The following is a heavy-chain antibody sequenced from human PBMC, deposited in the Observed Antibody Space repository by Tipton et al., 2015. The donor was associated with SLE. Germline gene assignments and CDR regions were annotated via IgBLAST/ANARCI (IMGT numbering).Heavy chain of an antibody. V-gene: IGHV3-23*01. CDR3: AKFEITTDFYLVT. J-gene: IGHJ5*02. Sequence: GSLRLSCATSGFTFSSYALSWVRRAPGKGLEWVSAISGGGGSTYYADFGKGRFSISIDKSKKTLFLKTNSLRVDDTATYYCAKFEITTDFYLVTWGQGTLVSVSS. D-gene: IGHD1/OR15-1a*01. CDR2: ISGGGGST. CDR1: GFTFSSYA.